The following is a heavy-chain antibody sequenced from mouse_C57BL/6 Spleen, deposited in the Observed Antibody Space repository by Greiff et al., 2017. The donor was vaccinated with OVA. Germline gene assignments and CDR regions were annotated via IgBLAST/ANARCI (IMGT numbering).Heavy chain of an antibody. CDR2: INPSTGGT. D-gene: IGHD3-2*02. CDR3: ARRGAAQVPFAY. CDR1: GYSFTGYY. J-gene: IGHJ3*01. V-gene: IGHV1-42*01. Sequence: EVQLQQSGPELVKPGASVKISCKASGYSFTGYYMNWVKQSPEKSLEWIGEINPSTGGTTYNQKFKAKATLTVDKSSSTAYMQLKSLTSEDSAVYYCARRGAAQVPFAYWGQGTLVTVSA.